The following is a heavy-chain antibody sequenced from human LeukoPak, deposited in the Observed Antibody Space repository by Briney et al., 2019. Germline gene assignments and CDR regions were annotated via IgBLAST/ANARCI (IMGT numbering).Heavy chain of an antibody. CDR2: ISSSSSTI. V-gene: IGHV3-48*04. CDR3: ARVSSGWYADDFDY. J-gene: IGHJ4*02. D-gene: IGHD6-19*01. Sequence: GGSLRLSCAASGFTFSSYSMNWVRQAPGKGLEWVSYISSSSSTIYYADSVKGRFTISRDNAKTSLYLQMNSLRAEDTAVYYCARVSSGWYADDFDYWGQGTLVTVSS. CDR1: GFTFSSYS.